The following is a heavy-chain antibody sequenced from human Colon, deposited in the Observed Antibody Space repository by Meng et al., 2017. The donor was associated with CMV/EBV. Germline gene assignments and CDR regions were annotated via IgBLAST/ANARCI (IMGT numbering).Heavy chain of an antibody. D-gene: IGHD3-22*01. V-gene: IGHV3-21*01. CDR2: ISSSSYI. CDR1: GFTFSSYS. J-gene: IGHJ4*02. Sequence: GESLKISCAASGFTFSSYSMNWVRQAPGKGLEWVSSISSSSYIYYADSVKGRFTISRDNAKNSLYLQMNSLRAEDTAVYYCAGSYDSSTYWGQGTLVTVSS. CDR3: AGSYDSSTY.